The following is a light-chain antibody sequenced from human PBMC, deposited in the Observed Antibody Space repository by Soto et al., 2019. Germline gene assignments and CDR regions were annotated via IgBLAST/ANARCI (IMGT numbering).Light chain of an antibody. V-gene: IGLV3-21*02. CDR1: DVGGKS. Sequence: SYELTQPPSVSVAPGQTVTISCGGDDVGGKSVQWYQQKPGQAPVLVLYDARDRPSGIPERFSGSNSGNTATLTISWVEAGDEADFYCQVWDTTTDQYIFGSGTKVTVL. J-gene: IGLJ1*01. CDR3: QVWDTTTDQYI. CDR2: DAR.